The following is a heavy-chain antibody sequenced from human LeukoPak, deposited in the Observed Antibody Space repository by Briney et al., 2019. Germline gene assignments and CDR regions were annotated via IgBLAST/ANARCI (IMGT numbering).Heavy chain of an antibody. CDR3: TRAVRVTGLYYFDY. CDR2: IRSKAYGGTT. CDR1: GFTFGDYV. V-gene: IGHV3-49*04. D-gene: IGHD2-21*02. Sequence: GGSLRLSCTASGFTFGDYVMSWVRQAPGKGLEGVGFIRSKAYGGTTKNAASVKGRFTISRDDSRSIAYLQMNSLKTEDTAVYYCTRAVRVTGLYYFDYWGQGTLVTVSS. J-gene: IGHJ4*02.